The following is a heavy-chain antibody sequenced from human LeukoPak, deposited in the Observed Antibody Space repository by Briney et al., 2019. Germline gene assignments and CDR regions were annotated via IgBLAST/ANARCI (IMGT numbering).Heavy chain of an antibody. CDR3: ARDDCSGGSCYPVDY. J-gene: IGHJ4*02. D-gene: IGHD2-15*01. CDR1: GGTFSSYA. V-gene: IGHV1-69*04. CDR2: IIPILGIA. Sequence: SVKVSCKASGGTFSSYAISWVRQAPGLGLEWMGRIIPILGIANYAQKFQGRVTITADKSTSTAYMELSSLRSEDTAVYYCARDDCSGGSCYPVDYWGQGTLVTVSS.